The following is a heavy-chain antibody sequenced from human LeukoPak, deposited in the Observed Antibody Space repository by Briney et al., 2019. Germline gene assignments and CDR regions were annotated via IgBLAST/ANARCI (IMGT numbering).Heavy chain of an antibody. CDR1: GFTVSSNF. Sequence: GESLRLSCAASGFTVSSNFMSWVRQAPGKGLEWVSVIYSGGNTYYADYVKGRFTISRDSSKNTLYLQMNSLRAEDTAVYHCARDRLPPLGAFDIWGQGTMVTGSS. D-gene: IGHD3-16*01. V-gene: IGHV3-66*01. J-gene: IGHJ3*02. CDR2: IYSGGNT. CDR3: ARDRLPPLGAFDI.